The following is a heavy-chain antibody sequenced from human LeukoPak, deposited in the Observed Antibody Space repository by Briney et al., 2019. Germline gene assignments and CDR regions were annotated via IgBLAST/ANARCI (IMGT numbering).Heavy chain of an antibody. Sequence: GGSLRLSCAASGFAFSSYGMHWVRQAPGKGLEWVAFIRYDGSNKYYADSVKGRFTISRDNSKNTLYLQMNSLRAEDTAVYYCAKDPAKYQLLGNYMDVWGKGTTVTVSS. CDR1: GFAFSSYG. CDR3: AKDPAKYQLLGNYMDV. V-gene: IGHV3-30*02. J-gene: IGHJ6*03. D-gene: IGHD2-2*01. CDR2: IRYDGSNK.